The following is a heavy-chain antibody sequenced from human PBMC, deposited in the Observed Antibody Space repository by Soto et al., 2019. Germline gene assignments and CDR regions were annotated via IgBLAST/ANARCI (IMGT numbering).Heavy chain of an antibody. D-gene: IGHD4-4*01. Sequence: SETLSLTCAVYCGSFSGYYWSWFRQPPGKGLEWIWEINHSGSTNYNPSLKSRVTISVDTSKNQFSLKLSSVTAADTAVYYCARGDYRGHFDYWGQGTLVTVSS. CDR2: INHSGST. CDR3: ARGDYRGHFDY. V-gene: IGHV4-34*01. J-gene: IGHJ4*02. CDR1: CGSFSGYY.